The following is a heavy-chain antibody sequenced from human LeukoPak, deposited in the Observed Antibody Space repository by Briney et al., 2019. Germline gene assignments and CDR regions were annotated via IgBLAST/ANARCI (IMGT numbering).Heavy chain of an antibody. J-gene: IGHJ4*02. CDR1: GGSISTYY. D-gene: IGHD1-26*01. CDR3: ARDRGYSGSYWEPFFDY. Sequence: SETLSLTCTLSGGSISTYYWTWIRQPPGKRLEWIGYIYYSGSTNYNPSLKSRVTISVDTSKNQFSLKLSSVTAADTAVYYCARDRGYSGSYWEPFFDYWGQGTLVTVSS. CDR2: IYYSGST. V-gene: IGHV4-59*01.